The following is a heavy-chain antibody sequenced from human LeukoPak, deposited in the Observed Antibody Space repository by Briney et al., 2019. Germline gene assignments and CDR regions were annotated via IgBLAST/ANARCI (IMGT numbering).Heavy chain of an antibody. CDR1: GDSMSTYY. D-gene: IGHD3-10*01. J-gene: IGHJ3*02. CDR2: IHTRGTT. CDR3: ARVRHGSGKVPAFDI. Sequence: PSETLSLTCTVSGDSMSTYYWSFIRQPAGKGLEWIGRIHTRGTTWYSASLKSRVTMSVDASKNQFSLRLSSVTAADMAVYYCARVRHGSGKVPAFDIWGQGTMVTVSS. V-gene: IGHV4-4*07.